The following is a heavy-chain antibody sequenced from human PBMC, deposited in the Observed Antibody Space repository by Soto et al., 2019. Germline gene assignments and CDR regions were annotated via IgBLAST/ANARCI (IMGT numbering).Heavy chain of an antibody. CDR3: AKDEALGGSYSPWFDP. D-gene: IGHD1-26*01. J-gene: IGHJ5*02. Sequence: GGSLRLSCAASGFTFSSYAMSWVRQAPGKGLEWVSAISGSGGSTYYADSVKGRFTISRDNSKNTLYLQMNSLRAEDTAVYYCAKDEALGGSYSPWFDPWGQGTLVTRLL. CDR1: GFTFSSYA. CDR2: ISGSGGST. V-gene: IGHV3-23*01.